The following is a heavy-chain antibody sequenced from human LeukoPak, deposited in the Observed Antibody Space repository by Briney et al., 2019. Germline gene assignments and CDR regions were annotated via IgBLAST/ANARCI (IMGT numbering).Heavy chain of an antibody. CDR1: GYTFTDYY. Sequence: ASVKVSCKASGYTFTDYYIHWVRQAPGQGLEWMGWINPNSGGTHYAEILQDRVTMTRDTSLTTVYMELSSLRSADTAIYYCAREIYTRSWYEGFDIWAQGTMVTVSS. D-gene: IGHD6-13*01. V-gene: IGHV1-2*02. J-gene: IGHJ3*02. CDR3: AREIYTRSWYEGFDI. CDR2: INPNSGGT.